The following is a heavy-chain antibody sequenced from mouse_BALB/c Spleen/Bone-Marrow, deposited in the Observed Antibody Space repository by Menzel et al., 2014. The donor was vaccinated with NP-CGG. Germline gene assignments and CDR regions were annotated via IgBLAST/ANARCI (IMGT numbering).Heavy chain of an antibody. V-gene: IGHV5-6*02. CDR3: ARHRYGGGAMDY. Sequence: DVMLVESGGDLVKPGGSLKLSCAASGFTFSSYGMSWVRQTPDKRLEWVATISSGGSYAYYPDSVKGRFTISRDIAKNTLYLQLSSLKSEDTAMYACARHRYGGGAMDYWGQGTSVTVSS. CDR2: ISSGGSYA. CDR1: GFTFSSYG. D-gene: IGHD2-14*01. J-gene: IGHJ4*01.